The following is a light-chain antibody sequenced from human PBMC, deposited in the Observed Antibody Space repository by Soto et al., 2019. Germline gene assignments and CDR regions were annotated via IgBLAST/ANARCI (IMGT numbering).Light chain of an antibody. V-gene: IGKV1-5*01. Sequence: DIQMTQSPSTLSASVGDRVIITCRASQSIGDYLAWYQQKPGKAPKLLIYDASNLESGVPSTFSGSGSGTEFTLTISSLQPDDFATYYCQQYYTYWHMFGQGTKVDIK. CDR2: DAS. J-gene: IGKJ1*01. CDR1: QSIGDY. CDR3: QQYYTYWHM.